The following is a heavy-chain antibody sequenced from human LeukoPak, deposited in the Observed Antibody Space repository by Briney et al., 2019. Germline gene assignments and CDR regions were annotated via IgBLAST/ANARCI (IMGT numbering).Heavy chain of an antibody. CDR1: GGSISSYY. D-gene: IGHD3-22*01. V-gene: IGHV4-59*13. CDR2: IYYSGST. CDR3: ARGRDAYYDSSVQIQH. J-gene: IGHJ1*01. Sequence: TSETLSLTCTVSGGSISSYYWSWIRQSPGKGLEWIGYIYYSGSTNYNPSLKSRVTISVDTSKNQFSLKLNSVTAADTAVYYCARGRDAYYDSSVQIQHWGQGTLVTVSS.